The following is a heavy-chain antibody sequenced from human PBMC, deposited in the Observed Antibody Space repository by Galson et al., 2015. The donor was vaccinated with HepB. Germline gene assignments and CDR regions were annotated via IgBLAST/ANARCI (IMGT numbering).Heavy chain of an antibody. Sequence: LSLTCTVSGGSISSGSYYWSWIRQPAGKGLEWIGRIYTSGSTNYNPSLKSRVTISVDTSKNQFSLKLSSVTAADTAVYYCARDWGYDYVWGSYLHYWYFDLWGRGTLVTVSS. CDR3: ARDWGYDYVWGSYLHYWYFDL. CDR2: IYTSGST. D-gene: IGHD3-16*02. J-gene: IGHJ2*01. CDR1: GGSISSGSYY. V-gene: IGHV4-61*02.